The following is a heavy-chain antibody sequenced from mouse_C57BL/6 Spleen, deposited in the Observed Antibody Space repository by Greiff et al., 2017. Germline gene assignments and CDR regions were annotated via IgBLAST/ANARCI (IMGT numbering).Heavy chain of an antibody. Sequence: EVQLQQSGPELVKPGASVKISCKASGYTFTDYYMNWVKQSHGKSLEWIGDINPNNGGTSYNQKFKGKATLTVDKSSSTAYMELRSLTSEDSAVXYCARRFWFAYWGQGTLVTVSA. J-gene: IGHJ3*01. V-gene: IGHV1-26*01. CDR3: ARRFWFAY. CDR2: INPNNGGT. CDR1: GYTFTDYY.